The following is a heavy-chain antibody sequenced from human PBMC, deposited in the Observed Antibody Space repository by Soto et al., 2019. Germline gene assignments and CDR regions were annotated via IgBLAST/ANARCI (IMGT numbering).Heavy chain of an antibody. Sequence: SGPTLVNPTQTLTLTCTFSGFSLSTSGVGVGWIRQPPGKALEWLALIYWDDDKRYSPSLKSRLTITKDTSKNQVVLTMTNMDPVDTATYYCAHRLSGYDILTGIFDYWGQGTLVTVSS. J-gene: IGHJ4*02. D-gene: IGHD3-9*01. V-gene: IGHV2-5*02. CDR2: IYWDDDK. CDR3: AHRLSGYDILTGIFDY. CDR1: GFSLSTSGVG.